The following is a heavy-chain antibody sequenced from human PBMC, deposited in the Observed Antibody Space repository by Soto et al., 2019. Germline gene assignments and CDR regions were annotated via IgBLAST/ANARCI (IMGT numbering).Heavy chain of an antibody. CDR1: GYTFTGYY. CDR3: ARGSAYYYYGMDV. J-gene: IGHJ6*02. CDR2: INPNSGGT. D-gene: IGHD6-25*01. Sequence: QVQLVQSGAEVKKPGASVKVSCKASGYTFTGYYMHWVRQAPGQGLEWMGWINPNSGGTSYAQKFQGWVTMTRDTSISTAYMELSRLRSDDTAVYYCARGSAYYYYGMDVWGQGTTVTVSS. V-gene: IGHV1-2*04.